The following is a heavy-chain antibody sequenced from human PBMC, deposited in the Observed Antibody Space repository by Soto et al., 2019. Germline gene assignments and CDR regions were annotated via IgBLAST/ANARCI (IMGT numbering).Heavy chain of an antibody. Sequence: GSVKVSCKASGYTFTSYGISWVRQAPGQGLEWMGWISAYNGNTSYAQKLQGRVTMTTDTSTSTAYMELRSLRSDDTAVYYCARGLNAGYDFWSGYSPTLYGMDVWGQGTTVTVSS. J-gene: IGHJ6*02. CDR3: ARGLNAGYDFWSGYSPTLYGMDV. CDR2: ISAYNGNT. D-gene: IGHD3-3*01. V-gene: IGHV1-18*01. CDR1: GYTFTSYG.